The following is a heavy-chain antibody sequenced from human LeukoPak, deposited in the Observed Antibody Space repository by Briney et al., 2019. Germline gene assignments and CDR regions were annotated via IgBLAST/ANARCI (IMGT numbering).Heavy chain of an antibody. CDR3: AKDRLRRDAFDI. V-gene: IGHV3-23*01. J-gene: IGHJ3*02. CDR1: GFTFSSYS. Sequence: GGSLRLSCAASGFTFSSYSMNWVRQAPGKGLEWVSAISGSGGSTYYADSVKGRFTISRDNSKNTLYLQMNSLRAEDTAVYYCAKDRLRRDAFDIWGQGTMVTVSS. D-gene: IGHD4-17*01. CDR2: ISGSGGST.